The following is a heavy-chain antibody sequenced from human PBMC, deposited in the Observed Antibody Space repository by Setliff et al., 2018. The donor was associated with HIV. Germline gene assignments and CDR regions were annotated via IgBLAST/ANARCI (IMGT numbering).Heavy chain of an antibody. Sequence: GGSLRLSCAASGFTFSSYAMNWVRQAPGKGLEWVSVIGGSEKYYVGSVKGRFTISRDNAKNSLYLQMNSLRAEDTAVYYCTIEPVTFGGYFDYWGQGTLVTVSS. J-gene: IGHJ4*02. CDR1: GFTFSSYA. D-gene: IGHD3-16*01. CDR3: TIEPVTFGGYFDY. CDR2: IGGSEK. V-gene: IGHV3-7*03.